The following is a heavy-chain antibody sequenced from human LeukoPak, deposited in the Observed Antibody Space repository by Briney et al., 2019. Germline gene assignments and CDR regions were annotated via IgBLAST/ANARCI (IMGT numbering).Heavy chain of an antibody. J-gene: IGHJ2*01. V-gene: IGHV4-30-2*01. CDR2: IYHSGST. CDR3: ARATGRDGYKKNYWYFDL. CDR1: GGSISSGGYS. D-gene: IGHD5-24*01. Sequence: SETLSLTCAVSGGSISSGGYSWSWIRQPPGKGLEWIGYIYHSGSTYYNPSLKSRVTISVDRSKNQFSLKLSSVTAADTAVYYCARATGRDGYKKNYWYFDLWGRGTLVTVSS.